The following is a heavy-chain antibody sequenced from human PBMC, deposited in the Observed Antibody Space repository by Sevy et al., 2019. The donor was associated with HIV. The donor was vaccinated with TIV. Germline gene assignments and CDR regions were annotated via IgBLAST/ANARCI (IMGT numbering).Heavy chain of an antibody. V-gene: IGHV3-30*02. CDR1: GFIFSSFG. CDR2: IRYDGSTK. Sequence: GGSLRLSCAASGFIFSSFGMRWVRQAPGKGLEWVTFIRYDGSTKYYVESVKGRFTISRDNSKNILYLQMNSLRPEDTAVYYCAKGLGMVQGALLSDDVWGQGTMVTVSS. D-gene: IGHD3-10*01. J-gene: IGHJ3*01. CDR3: AKGLGMVQGALLSDDV.